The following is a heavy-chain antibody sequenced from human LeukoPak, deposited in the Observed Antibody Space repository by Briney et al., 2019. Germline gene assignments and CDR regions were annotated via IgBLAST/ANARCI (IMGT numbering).Heavy chain of an antibody. V-gene: IGHV4-34*01. D-gene: IGHD6-13*01. J-gene: IGHJ3*02. Sequence: SETLSLTCAVYGGSFSGYYWSWLRQPPGKGLEWIGEINHSGSTNYNPSLTNRVTISVDTSKNQFSLKLSSVTAADTAVYYCARQDSSSWYPRRGAFDIWGQGTMVTVSS. CDR2: INHSGST. CDR1: GGSFSGYY. CDR3: ARQDSSSWYPRRGAFDI.